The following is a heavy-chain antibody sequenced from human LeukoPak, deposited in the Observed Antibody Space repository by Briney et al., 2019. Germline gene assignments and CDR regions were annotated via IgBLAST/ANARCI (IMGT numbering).Heavy chain of an antibody. Sequence: SETLSLTCTVSGGSVSSSHYWGWIRQPPGKGLEWIGSIYYGGSTYYNASLRSRVTTSVDTSKNQFSLKLSSVTAADTAVYYCAKSTYYYDTFVNAFDFWGQGAVVTVSS. V-gene: IGHV4-39*07. CDR1: GGSVSSSHY. CDR3: AKSTYYYDTFVNAFDF. J-gene: IGHJ3*01. D-gene: IGHD3-22*01. CDR2: IYYGGST.